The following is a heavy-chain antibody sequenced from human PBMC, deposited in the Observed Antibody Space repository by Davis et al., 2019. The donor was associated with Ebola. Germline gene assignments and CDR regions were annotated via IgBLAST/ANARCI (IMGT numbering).Heavy chain of an antibody. Sequence: GESLKISCAASGFVFRNYVMSWVRQAPGKGLEWVSTLGTSADTYYADSVKGRFTISRDNSKNTLYLQMNGLRSDDTAVYYCARGAPSYNWTWFDAWGQGTLVTVSS. CDR2: LGTSADT. J-gene: IGHJ5*02. D-gene: IGHD1-20*01. V-gene: IGHV3-23*01. CDR1: GFVFRNYV. CDR3: ARGAPSYNWTWFDA.